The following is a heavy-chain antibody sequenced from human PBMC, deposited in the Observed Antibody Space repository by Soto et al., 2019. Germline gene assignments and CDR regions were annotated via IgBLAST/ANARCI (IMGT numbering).Heavy chain of an antibody. CDR1: GFTFSSYS. D-gene: IGHD6-6*01. Sequence: EVQLVESGGGLVKPGGSLRLSCAASGFTFSSYSMNWVLQAPGKGLEWVSSISSSSSYIYYADSVKGRFTISRDNAKNSLYLQINSLRAEDTAVYYCARVGGQLVPGFDYWGQGTLVTVSS. CDR3: ARVGGQLVPGFDY. V-gene: IGHV3-21*01. CDR2: ISSSSSYI. J-gene: IGHJ4*02.